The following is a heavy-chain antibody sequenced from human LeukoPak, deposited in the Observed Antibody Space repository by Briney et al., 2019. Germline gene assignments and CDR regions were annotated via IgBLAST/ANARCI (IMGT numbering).Heavy chain of an antibody. V-gene: IGHV1-8*01. Sequence: GASVKVSCKASGYTFTSYDINWVRQATGQGLEWMGWMNPKIGNTGYAQKFQGRVTMTRNTSISTAYMELSSLRSEDTAVYYCARGRASYYYGSGSWGQGTMVTVSS. J-gene: IGHJ3*01. CDR3: ARGRASYYYGSGS. CDR1: GYTFTSYD. CDR2: MNPKIGNT. D-gene: IGHD3-10*01.